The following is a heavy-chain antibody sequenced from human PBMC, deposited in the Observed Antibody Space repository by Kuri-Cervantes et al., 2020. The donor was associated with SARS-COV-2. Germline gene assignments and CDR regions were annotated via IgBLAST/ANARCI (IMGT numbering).Heavy chain of an antibody. CDR1: GGSISSYY. CDR3: ARHDFWSAPGIGWFDP. Sequence: ESLKISCTVSGGSISSYYWSWIRQPPGKGLEWIGYIYYSGSTNYNPSLKSRVTISVDTYKNQFSLKLSSVTAADTAVYYCARHDFWSAPGIGWFDPWGQGTLVTVSS. CDR2: IYYSGST. D-gene: IGHD3-3*01. J-gene: IGHJ5*02. V-gene: IGHV4-59*08.